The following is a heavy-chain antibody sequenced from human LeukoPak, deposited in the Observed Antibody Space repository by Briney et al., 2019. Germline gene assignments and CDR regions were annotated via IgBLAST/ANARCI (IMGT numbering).Heavy chain of an antibody. CDR1: GYTFTGYY. D-gene: IGHD3-10*01. J-gene: IGHJ6*02. V-gene: IGHV1-2*02. CDR3: AKELVRVTSGGMDV. CDR2: INPNSGAT. Sequence: ASEKVSCKASGYTFTGYYMHWVRQAPGQGLEWVGWINPNSGATNYAQKFQGRVTMTRDTSISTAYMELSRLRSDDTAVYYCAKELVRVTSGGMDVWGQGTTVTVSS.